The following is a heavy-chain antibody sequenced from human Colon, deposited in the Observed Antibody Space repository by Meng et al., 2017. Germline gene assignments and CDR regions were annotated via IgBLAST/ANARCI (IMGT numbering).Heavy chain of an antibody. V-gene: IGHV2-5*02. D-gene: IGHD3-16*01. J-gene: IGHJ5*01. CDR2: IYWDDDA. CDR3: AHGVVASSTLGAWFDS. CDR1: GFSLNTDGVA. Sequence: QSTWKEVGPTLVKPTQTPTLTCSFSGFSLNTDGVAVGWIRQPPGKAPEWLALIYWDDDARYSPSLKNRLSITQDAAKNQVVLTMTNMESVDTATYFCAHGVVASSTLGAWFDSWGQGTLVTVSS.